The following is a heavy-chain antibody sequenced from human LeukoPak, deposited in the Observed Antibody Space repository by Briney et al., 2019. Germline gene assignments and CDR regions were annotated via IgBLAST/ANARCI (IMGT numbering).Heavy chain of an antibody. D-gene: IGHD3-10*01. V-gene: IGHV3-7*01. CDR2: IKQDGSEK. Sequence: GGSLRLSCVASGFTFSTYWMSWVRQAPGKGLEWVANIKQDGSEKYYVNSVKGRFTISRDNAKNSLYLQMNSLRAEDTALYYCARGIRGVPPYYYYYMDVWGKGTTVTISS. CDR3: ARGIRGVPPYYYYYMDV. CDR1: GFTFSTYW. J-gene: IGHJ6*03.